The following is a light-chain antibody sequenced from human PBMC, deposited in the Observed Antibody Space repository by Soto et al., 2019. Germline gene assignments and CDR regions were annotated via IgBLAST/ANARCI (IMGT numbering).Light chain of an antibody. CDR3: QVWDSYSDHVV. CDR1: NSGSKS. J-gene: IGLJ3*02. Sequence: SYELTQPPSVSVAPGQTARITCGESNSGSKSVHWYQQKPGQAPVLVVSHDSDRPSGIPERFPGSNSGNTATLTISRVDAGDEADYFCQVWDSYSDHVVFGGGTKLTVL. CDR2: HDS. V-gene: IGLV3-21*02.